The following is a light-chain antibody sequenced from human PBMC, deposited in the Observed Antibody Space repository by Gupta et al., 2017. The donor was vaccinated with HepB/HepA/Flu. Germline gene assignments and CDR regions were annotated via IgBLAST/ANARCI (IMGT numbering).Light chain of an antibody. CDR2: AAS. CDR1: QGISSY. V-gene: IGKV1-9*01. Sequence: DIQLTQSPSFLSASVGDRVTITCRASQGISSYLAWYQQKPGKAPKLLIYAASTLQRGVTSRFSGSGDGTEFNLTISSRKPEDFAAYYCQQRNSDHPPITFGQGTQVEIK. J-gene: IGKJ5*01. CDR3: QQRNSDHPPIT.